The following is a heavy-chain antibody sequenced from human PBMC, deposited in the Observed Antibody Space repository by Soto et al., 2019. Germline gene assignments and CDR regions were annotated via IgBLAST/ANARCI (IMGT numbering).Heavy chain of an antibody. D-gene: IGHD4-17*01. CDR1: GGSFSGYY. V-gene: IGHV4-34*01. CDR3: ARGRNTVTTVPYPPFP. J-gene: IGHJ1*01. CDR2: INHSGST. Sequence: QVQLQQWGAGLLKPSETLSLTCAVYGGSFSGYYWSWIRQPPGKGLEWIGEINHSGSTNYNPSLKRRVTISVDTAKDQVSPKLGSGAGADPGGYYWARGRNTVTTVPYPPFPWGQGTLGTVFS.